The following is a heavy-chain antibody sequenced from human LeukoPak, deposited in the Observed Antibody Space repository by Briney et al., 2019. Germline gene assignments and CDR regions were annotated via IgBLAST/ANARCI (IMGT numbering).Heavy chain of an antibody. J-gene: IGHJ4*02. CDR2: VKQDGSEK. CDR3: ATGRAAHLFDY. D-gene: IGHD6-6*01. CDR1: GFTFSSYW. V-gene: IGHV3-7*01. Sequence: GGSLRLSCAASGFTFSSYWMIWVRQAPGKGLEWVANVKQDGSEKYYVDSVKGRFTISRVNAKNSLYLQMNSLRAEDTAVYYCATGRAAHLFDYWGQGTLVTVSS.